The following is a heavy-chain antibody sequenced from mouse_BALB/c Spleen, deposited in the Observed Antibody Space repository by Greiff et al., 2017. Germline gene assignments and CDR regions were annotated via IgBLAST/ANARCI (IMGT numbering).Heavy chain of an antibody. CDR1: GFSLTGYG. Sequence: QVQLKESGPGLVAPSQSLSITCTVSGFSLTGYGVNWVRQPPGKGLEWLGMIWGDGSTDYNSALKSRLSISKDNSKSQVFLKMNSLQTDDTARYYWARDYGRRAHAMDDWGEGTSGTVSS. CDR3: ARDYGRRAHAMDD. V-gene: IGHV2-6-7*01. CDR2: IWGDGST. J-gene: IGHJ4*01. D-gene: IGHD1-1*01.